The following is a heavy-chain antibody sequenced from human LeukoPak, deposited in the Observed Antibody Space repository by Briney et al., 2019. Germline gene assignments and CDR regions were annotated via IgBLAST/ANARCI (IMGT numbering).Heavy chain of an antibody. CDR2: INWNGGST. CDR1: GFTVDDYG. V-gene: IGHV3-20*01. J-gene: IGHJ4*02. D-gene: IGHD1-26*01. Sequence: GGSLRLSCVASGFTVDDYGMSWVRQPPGKGREWVSGINWNGGSTGYADSVKGRFTISRDNAKNSLYLQMNSLRAEDTALYHCARGRELLLFDYWGQGTLVTVSS. CDR3: ARGRELLLFDY.